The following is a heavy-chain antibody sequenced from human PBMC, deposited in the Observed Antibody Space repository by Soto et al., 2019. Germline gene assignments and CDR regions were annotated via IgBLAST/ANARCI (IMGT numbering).Heavy chain of an antibody. CDR1: GYTFTGYY. D-gene: IGHD2-21*02. Sequence: QVQLVQSGAEVKKPGASVKVSCKASGYTFTGYYMHWVRQAPGQGLEWMGWINPNTGGTKYAPNFQGRVTVTRDTSISTVYMELSSLRSDDSAVYYCARDDATYCGGDCYRYFFYGLDVWGQGTTVTVSS. V-gene: IGHV1-2*02. CDR3: ARDDATYCGGDCYRYFFYGLDV. J-gene: IGHJ6*02. CDR2: INPNTGGT.